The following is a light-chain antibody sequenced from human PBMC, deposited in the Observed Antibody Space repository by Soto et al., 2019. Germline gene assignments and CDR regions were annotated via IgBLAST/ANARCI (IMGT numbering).Light chain of an antibody. V-gene: IGKV3-15*01. J-gene: IGKJ1*01. CDR3: QQFNNWPPWT. CDR2: GAS. Sequence: DIVMTQSPATLSVSPGEIVTLSFRASHSISINLAWYQQKPGHAPRLLIYGASTRATGIPARFSVRGSGTEFTLTISSLQSEDFAVYYCQQFNNWPPWTFGPGTKVVIK. CDR1: HSISIN.